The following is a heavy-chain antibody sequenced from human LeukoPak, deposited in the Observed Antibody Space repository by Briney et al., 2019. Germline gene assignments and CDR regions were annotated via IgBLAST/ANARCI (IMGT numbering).Heavy chain of an antibody. CDR3: ARDSTYPMDL. CDR1: GFILNFNRYW. Sequence: GGSLRLSCEASGFILNFNRYWMHWVRQAPGKGRVWVSCIKIYADGSGTTYADSVKGRFTICREDAWNTVSLQINSLRANDVAVYYCARDSTYPMDLWSRGTTVTVSS. CDR2: IKIYADGSGT. J-gene: IGHJ6*02. V-gene: IGHV3-74*03. D-gene: IGHD2/OR15-2a*01.